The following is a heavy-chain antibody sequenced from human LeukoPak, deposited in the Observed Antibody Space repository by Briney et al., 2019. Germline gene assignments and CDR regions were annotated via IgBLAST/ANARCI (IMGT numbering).Heavy chain of an antibody. V-gene: IGHV4-59*01. CDR1: GGSISSYY. CDR3: AGGYGDLYYYYYMDV. CDR2: IYYSGST. J-gene: IGHJ6*03. D-gene: IGHD4-17*01. Sequence: SETLSLTCTVSGGSISSYYWSWIRQPPGKGLEWIGYIYYSGSTNYNPSLKSRVTISVDTSKNQFSLKLSSVTAAGTAVYYCAGGYGDLYYYYYMDVWGKGTTVTVSS.